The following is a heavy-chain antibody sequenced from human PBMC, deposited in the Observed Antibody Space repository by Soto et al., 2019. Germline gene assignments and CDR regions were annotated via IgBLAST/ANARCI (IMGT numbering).Heavy chain of an antibody. J-gene: IGHJ4*02. V-gene: IGHV3-23*01. D-gene: IGHD6-13*01. CDR3: AKGGRTWYGFDS. CDR1: GFSFGTYG. Sequence: PGGSMRLSCAGSGFSFGTYGMSWVRQAPDKGLEWVSGISDNGVITNYADSVKGLCTISKDNSKSTVFLQMNSLRAEDTAGYFCAKGGRTWYGFDSWGQGTLVTVSS. CDR2: ISDNGVIT.